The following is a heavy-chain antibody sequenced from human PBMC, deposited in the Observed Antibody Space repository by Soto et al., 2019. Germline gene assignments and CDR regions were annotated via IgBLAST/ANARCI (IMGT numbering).Heavy chain of an antibody. CDR3: ARVESGSYALDY. V-gene: IGHV1-69*02. Sequence: QVQLVQSGAEVKKPGSSVKVSCKASGGTFSSYTISWVRQAPGQGLEWMGRIIPILGIANYAQKFQGRVTITADKSTSTAYMEMSSLRSEDTAVYYCARVESGSYALDYWGQGTLVTVSS. CDR2: IIPILGIA. J-gene: IGHJ4*02. D-gene: IGHD1-26*01. CDR1: GGTFSSYT.